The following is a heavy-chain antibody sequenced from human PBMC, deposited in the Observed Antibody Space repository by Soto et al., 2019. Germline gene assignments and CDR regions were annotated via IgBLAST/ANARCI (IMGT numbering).Heavy chain of an antibody. CDR3: ARDRRITIFGVVSGDAFDI. CDR2: ISAYNGNT. CDR1: GYTFTSYG. D-gene: IGHD3-3*01. Sequence: ASVKVSCKASGYTFTSYGISWVRQAPGQGLEWMGWISAYNGNTNYAQKLQGRVTMTTDTSTSTAYMELRSLRSDDTAVYYCARDRRITIFGVVSGDAFDIWGQGTMVTVSS. V-gene: IGHV1-18*01. J-gene: IGHJ3*02.